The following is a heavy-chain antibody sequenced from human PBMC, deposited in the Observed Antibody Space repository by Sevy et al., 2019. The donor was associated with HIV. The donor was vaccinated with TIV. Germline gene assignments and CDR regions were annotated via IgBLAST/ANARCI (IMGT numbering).Heavy chain of an antibody. Sequence: ASVKVSCKASGYTFTSHGISWVRQAPGQGLEWVGWISTYNDDTKYAQKVQGRVTMTTDTSTTTVFMELRSLRSDDTAIYYCARDLPPLDYYGSGSYYTSDYWGLGTLVTVSS. V-gene: IGHV1-18*01. CDR2: ISTYNDDT. CDR1: GYTFTSHG. CDR3: ARDLPPLDYYGSGSYYTSDY. J-gene: IGHJ4*02. D-gene: IGHD3-10*01.